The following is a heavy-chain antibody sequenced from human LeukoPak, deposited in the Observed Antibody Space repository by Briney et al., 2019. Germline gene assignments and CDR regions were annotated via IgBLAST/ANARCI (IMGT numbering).Heavy chain of an antibody. V-gene: IGHV3-74*01. CDR1: GITFGNNW. J-gene: IGHJ5*02. Sequence: GGSLRLSCAASGITFGNNWMHWVRQGPGKGLVWISRINSDGGGAIYADSVKGRFTVSRDNAKNTLYLQMNSLRAEDTAVYYCARDVPHNWFDTWGQGTLVTVPS. CDR2: INSDGGGA. CDR3: ARDVPHNWFDT.